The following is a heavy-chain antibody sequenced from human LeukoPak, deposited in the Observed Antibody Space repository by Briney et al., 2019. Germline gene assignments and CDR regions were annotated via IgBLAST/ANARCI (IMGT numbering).Heavy chain of an antibody. J-gene: IGHJ4*02. CDR1: GLTFSSSD. Sequence: GRSLRLSCTVSGLTFSSSDIHWVRQAPGKGLEWVATIKSDGTNEWFADFVKGRFTISRDNSRNIVYLQMSSLRAEDTAVYYCGNFDHWGQGTLVTVSS. CDR2: IKSDGTNE. CDR3: GNFDH. V-gene: IGHV3-33*01.